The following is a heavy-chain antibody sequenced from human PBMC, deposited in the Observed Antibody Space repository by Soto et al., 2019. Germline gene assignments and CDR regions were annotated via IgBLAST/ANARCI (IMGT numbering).Heavy chain of an antibody. Sequence: GGSLRLSCAASGFTFSSYGMHWVRQAPGKGLEWVAVISCDGSNKYYADSVKGRFTISRDNSKNTLYLQMNSLRAEDTTVYYCAKDPNWRSFDPWGQGTLVTVSS. J-gene: IGHJ5*02. CDR2: ISCDGSNK. CDR1: GFTFSSYG. V-gene: IGHV3-30*18. D-gene: IGHD1-20*01. CDR3: AKDPNWRSFDP.